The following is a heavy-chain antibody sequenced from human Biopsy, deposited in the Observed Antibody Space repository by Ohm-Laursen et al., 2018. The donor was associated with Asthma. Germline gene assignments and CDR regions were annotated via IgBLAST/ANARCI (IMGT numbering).Heavy chain of an antibody. Sequence: SSVKVSCKASGGMFGNYAISWVRQAPGLGLEWMGGISPIFGSSNYAQRFQGRVTITADIFTRTVYMELSGLRSEDTAIYYCARCQVGYSSGWSLLLKKIYYSGMDVWGQGNAVTVSS. J-gene: IGHJ6*02. V-gene: IGHV1-69*06. CDR3: ARCQVGYSSGWSLLLKKIYYSGMDV. D-gene: IGHD6-19*01. CDR1: GGMFGNYA. CDR2: ISPIFGSS.